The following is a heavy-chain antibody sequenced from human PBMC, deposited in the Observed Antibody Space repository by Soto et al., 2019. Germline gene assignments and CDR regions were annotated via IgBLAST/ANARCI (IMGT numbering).Heavy chain of an antibody. CDR2: IYDHVGST. Sequence: QVLLQESGPGLVKPSETLSLTCTVSGASVSSNYWSWVRQPPGKGLKWSGYIYDHVGSTDYSTSLKTRDTISIDTSKNPVSLRLSSVTAADTAVYYCARDPDGYCSGPKCYTERGTFDIGGQGTLVTFSS. CDR1: GASVSSNY. V-gene: IGHV4-59*02. D-gene: IGHD2-2*02. CDR3: ARDPDGYCSGPKCYTERGTFDI. J-gene: IGHJ3*02.